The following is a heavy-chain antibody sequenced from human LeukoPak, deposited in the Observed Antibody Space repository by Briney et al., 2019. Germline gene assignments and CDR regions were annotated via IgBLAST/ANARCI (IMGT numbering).Heavy chain of an antibody. CDR3: ARPVSGYRTYDAFDI. D-gene: IGHD3-22*01. Sequence: NPSETLSLTCTVSGGSISSSSYYWGWIRQPPGKGLEWIGSIYYSGSTYYNPSLKSRVTISVDTSKNQFSLKLSSVTAADTAVYYCARPVSGYRTYDAFDIWGQGTMVTVSS. CDR2: IYYSGST. J-gene: IGHJ3*02. V-gene: IGHV4-39*01. CDR1: GGSISSSSYY.